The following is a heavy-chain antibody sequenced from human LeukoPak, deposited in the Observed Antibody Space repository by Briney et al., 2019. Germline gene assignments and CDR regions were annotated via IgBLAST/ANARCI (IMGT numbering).Heavy chain of an antibody. J-gene: IGHJ4*02. CDR1: GDSVSSNSAA. CDR3: ARGYDSSGYYPHPFDY. V-gene: IGHV6-1*01. CDR2: TYYRSKWYN. Sequence: SQTLSLTCAISGDSVSSNSAAWNWIRQSPSRGLEWLGRTYYRSKWYNDYAVSVKSRITINPDTSKNQFSLQLNSVTPKDTAVYYCARGYDSSGYYPHPFDYWGQGTLVTVSS. D-gene: IGHD3-22*01.